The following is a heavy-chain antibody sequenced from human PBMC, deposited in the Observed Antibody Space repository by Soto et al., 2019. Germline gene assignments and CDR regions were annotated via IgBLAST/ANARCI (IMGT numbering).Heavy chain of an antibody. Sequence: EVQLVESGGGLVQPGGSLRLSCAASGFPFSSYWMSWVRQAPGKGLEWVATIKQDGTETYYLDSVKGRFTIARDNSKTSLYLQMNSRRAEDTAVYYWARYSYVSGSRSFDFWGQGTLVTVSS. V-gene: IGHV3-7*05. CDR1: GFPFSSYW. D-gene: IGHD3-10*01. J-gene: IGHJ4*02. CDR2: IKQDGTET. CDR3: ARYSYVSGSRSFDF.